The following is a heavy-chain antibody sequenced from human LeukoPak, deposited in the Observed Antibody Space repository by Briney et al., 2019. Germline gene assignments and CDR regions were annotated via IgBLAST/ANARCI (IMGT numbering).Heavy chain of an antibody. CDR3: AKDYSGSWFGELEGSSFDY. Sequence: GGSLRLSCAASGFTFSSYWMHWVRQAPGKGLEWVAVISYDGSNKYYADSVKGRFTISRDNSKNTLYLQMNSLRAEDTAVYYCAKDYSGSWFGELEGSSFDYWGQGTLVTVSS. J-gene: IGHJ4*02. CDR1: GFTFSSYW. CDR2: ISYDGSNK. D-gene: IGHD3-10*01. V-gene: IGHV3-30*18.